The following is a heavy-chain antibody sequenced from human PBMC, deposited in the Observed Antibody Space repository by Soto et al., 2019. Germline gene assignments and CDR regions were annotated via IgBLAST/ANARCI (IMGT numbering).Heavy chain of an antibody. D-gene: IGHD6-25*01. Sequence: SLRLSCAASGFTFSSYEMNWVRQAPGKGLEWVSYISSSGSTIYYADSVKGRFTISRDNAKNSLYLQMNSLRAEDTAVYYCARDHKGGSYYYGMDVWGQGTTVTVSS. CDR2: ISSSGSTI. CDR3: ARDHKGGSYYYGMDV. J-gene: IGHJ6*02. V-gene: IGHV3-48*03. CDR1: GFTFSSYE.